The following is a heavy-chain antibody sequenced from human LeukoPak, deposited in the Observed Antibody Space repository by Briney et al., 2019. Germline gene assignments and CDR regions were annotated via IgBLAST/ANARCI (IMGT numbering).Heavy chain of an antibody. CDR2: IIPIFGTA. CDR3: ARNQFGELYWFDP. CDR1: GGTFSSYA. Sequence: SVKVSCKASGGTFSSYAISWVRQAPGQGLEWMGGIIPIFGTANYAQKFQGRVTITADESTSTAYMELSSLRSEDTAVYYCARNQFGELYWFDPWGQGTLVTVSS. J-gene: IGHJ5*02. V-gene: IGHV1-69*13. D-gene: IGHD3-10*01.